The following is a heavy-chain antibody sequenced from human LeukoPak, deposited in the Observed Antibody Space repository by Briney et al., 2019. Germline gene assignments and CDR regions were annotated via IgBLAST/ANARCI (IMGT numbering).Heavy chain of an antibody. CDR2: ISYDGSKT. V-gene: IGHV3-30*18. Sequence: PGRSLRLSCGASGFTFNSYGMQWVRQAPGKGLEWVAVISYDGSKTYHRDSVRGRFTISRDNAKNTLYLQMNSLRDEDTAMYYCAKVELGDYDILTGYPDSWGQGTLVTVSS. CDR1: GFTFNSYG. D-gene: IGHD3-9*01. CDR3: AKVELGDYDILTGYPDS. J-gene: IGHJ5*01.